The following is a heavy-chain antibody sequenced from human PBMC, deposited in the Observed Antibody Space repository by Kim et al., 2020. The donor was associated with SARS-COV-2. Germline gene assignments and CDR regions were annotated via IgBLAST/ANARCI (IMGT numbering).Heavy chain of an antibody. CDR3: ARAKPRWTLWVGEGRFDA. Sequence: SETLSLTCTVSGGSISNYYWSWIRQPPGKGLEWIGYIYYSGSASYNPSLKSRVTLSVDTSKNQFSLKLSSVTAADTAVYYCARAKPRWTLWVGEGRFDA. J-gene: IGHJ5*01. V-gene: IGHV4-59*01. CDR2: IYYSGSA. CDR1: GGSISNYY. D-gene: IGHD3-10*01.